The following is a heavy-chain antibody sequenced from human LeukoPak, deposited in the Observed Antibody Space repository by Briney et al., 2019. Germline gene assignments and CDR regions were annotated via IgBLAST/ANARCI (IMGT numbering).Heavy chain of an antibody. CDR1: GFTFSSYA. D-gene: IGHD2-2*02. V-gene: IGHV3-23*01. CDR2: ISGSGGST. Sequence: PGGSLRLSCAASGFTFSSYAMSWVRQAPGKGLEWVSAISGSGGSTYYADSVKGRFTISRDNSKNTLYLQMNSLRAEDTAVYYCAKDGAGIVVVPAAILNDYYYYMDVWGKGTTVTVSS. CDR3: AKDGAGIVVVPAAILNDYYYYMDV. J-gene: IGHJ6*03.